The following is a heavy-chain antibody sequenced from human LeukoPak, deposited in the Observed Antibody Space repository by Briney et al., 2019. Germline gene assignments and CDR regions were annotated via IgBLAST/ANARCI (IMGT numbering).Heavy chain of an antibody. Sequence: GGSLRLSCAASGFTFSSTWMSWVRQAPGEGLEWVANIKHDGSETNYVDSVKGRFTISRDNAKNSLHLQMNSLRVEDTAVYYCAKNGGPHGMDVWGQGTTVTVSS. J-gene: IGHJ6*02. CDR2: IKHDGSET. CDR3: AKNGGPHGMDV. CDR1: GFTFSSTW. D-gene: IGHD3-16*01. V-gene: IGHV3-7*02.